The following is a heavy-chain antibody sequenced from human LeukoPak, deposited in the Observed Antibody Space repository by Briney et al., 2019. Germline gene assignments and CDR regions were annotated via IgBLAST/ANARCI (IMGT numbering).Heavy chain of an antibody. V-gene: IGHV1-8*01. J-gene: IGHJ5*02. CDR3: ARFPGSGSYYMSPNNWFDP. Sequence: ASGKVSCKASGYTFTSYDINWVRQATGQGLEWMGWMNPNSGNTGYAQKFQGRVTMTRNTSISTAYMELSSLRSEDTAVYYCARFPGSGSYYMSPNNWFDPWGQGTLVTVSS. D-gene: IGHD3-10*01. CDR2: MNPNSGNT. CDR1: GYTFTSYD.